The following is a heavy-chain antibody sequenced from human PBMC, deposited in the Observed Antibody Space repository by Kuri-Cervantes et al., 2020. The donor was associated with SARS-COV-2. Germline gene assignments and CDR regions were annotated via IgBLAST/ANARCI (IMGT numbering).Heavy chain of an antibody. CDR2: VSYNGTNK. D-gene: IGHD4-11*01. CDR3: TREAYDYNMGFDS. J-gene: IGHJ4*02. Sequence: SLNISCEVSGFLCSASAIHWVRHAPGTGLEWVTVVSYNGTNKYYADSVKGRFTISRDNSRNIVYLQMNSVRPEDTALYYCTREAYDYNMGFDSWGQGTLVTVSS. V-gene: IGHV3-30-3*01. CDR1: GFLCSASA.